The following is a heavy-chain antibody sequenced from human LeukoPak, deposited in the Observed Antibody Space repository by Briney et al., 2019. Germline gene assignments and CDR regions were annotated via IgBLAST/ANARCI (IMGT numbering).Heavy chain of an antibody. CDR2: INPNSGGT. CDR1: GYTFTGYY. V-gene: IGHV1-2*04. CDR3: ARAYGSGSYYDGADDYYYGMDV. Sequence: ASVKVSCKASGYTFTGYYMHWVRQAPGQGLEWMGWINPNSGGTNYAQKFQGWVTMTRDTSIRTAYMELSRLRSDDTAVYYCARAYGSGSYYDGADDYYYGMDVWGKGTTVTVSS. J-gene: IGHJ6*04. D-gene: IGHD3-10*01.